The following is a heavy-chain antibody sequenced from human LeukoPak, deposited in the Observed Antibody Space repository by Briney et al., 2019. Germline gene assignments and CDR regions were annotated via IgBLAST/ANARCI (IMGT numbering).Heavy chain of an antibody. D-gene: IGHD4-17*01. Sequence: GGSLRLSCVASGFTFSKYTMSWVRQAPGKGLEWVSGIYGGGSGSTFYAESVRGRFTISRDNSKNTLYLQMNSLRDEDTAIYYCAKDFTPDGVWDIDYWGRGTLITVSS. CDR3: AKDFTPDGVWDIDY. CDR2: IYGGGSGST. CDR1: GFTFSKYT. J-gene: IGHJ4*02. V-gene: IGHV3-23*01.